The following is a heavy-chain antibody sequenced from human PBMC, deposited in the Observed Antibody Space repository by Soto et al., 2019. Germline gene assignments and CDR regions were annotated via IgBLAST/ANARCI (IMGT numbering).Heavy chain of an antibody. V-gene: IGHV1-69*02. D-gene: IGHD4-17*01. J-gene: IGHJ4*02. CDR3: ARVHYGGTKPYDY. Sequence: QVQLVQSGAEVKKPGSSVKVSCKASGGTFSSYTISWVRQAPGQGLEWMGRIIPILGIANYAQKFQGRVTITADKSTSTAYMELSSLRSEDTAVYYCARVHYGGTKPYDYWGQGTLVTVSS. CDR2: IIPILGIA. CDR1: GGTFSSYT.